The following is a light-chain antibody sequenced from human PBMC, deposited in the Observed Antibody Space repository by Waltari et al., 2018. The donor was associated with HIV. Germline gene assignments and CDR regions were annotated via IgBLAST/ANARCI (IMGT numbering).Light chain of an antibody. CDR2: EVF. V-gene: IGLV2-8*01. J-gene: IGLJ2*01. CDR3: TSYAGRNTLV. Sequence: QSALTQPPSASGSPGQSVTISCTGKTSDVGAYNYVSWYQQHPGKAPKLTMYEVFNPRSGVPHRFSGSKAGNTSSLTVAGLQAEDEADYYCTSYAGRNTLVFGGGTKLTVL. CDR1: TSDVGAYNY.